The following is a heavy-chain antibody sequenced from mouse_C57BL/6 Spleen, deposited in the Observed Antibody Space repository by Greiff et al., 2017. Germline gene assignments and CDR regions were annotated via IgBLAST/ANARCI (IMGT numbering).Heavy chain of an antibody. J-gene: IGHJ3*01. CDR1: GFTFSSYA. V-gene: IGHV5-4*01. D-gene: IGHD2-4*01. Sequence: EVQLVESGGGLVKPGGSLKLSCAASGFTFSSYAMSWVRQTPEKRLEWVATISDGGSYTYYPDNVKGRFTISRDNAKNNLYLQMSHLKSEDTAMYYCARGFDYEAWFAYWAQGTLVTVSA. CDR2: ISDGGSYT. CDR3: ARGFDYEAWFAY.